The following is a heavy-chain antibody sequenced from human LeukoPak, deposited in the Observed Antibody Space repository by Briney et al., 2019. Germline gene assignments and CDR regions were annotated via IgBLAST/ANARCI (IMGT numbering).Heavy chain of an antibody. J-gene: IGHJ4*02. Sequence: LGESLKISCMGSGYSFTNYWIGWVRQVPGSGLEWMGVIYPSDSDTRYSPSFQGQVTISADKSIDTAYLQWSSLKASDTAMYYCARQRDSGFDFDSWGQGALVTVPS. CDR2: IYPSDSDT. CDR3: ARQRDSGFDFDS. V-gene: IGHV5-51*01. D-gene: IGHD5-12*01. CDR1: GYSFTNYW.